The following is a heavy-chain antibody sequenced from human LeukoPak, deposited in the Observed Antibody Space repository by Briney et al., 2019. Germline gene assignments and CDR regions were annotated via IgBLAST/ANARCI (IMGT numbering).Heavy chain of an antibody. Sequence: PGRSLRLSCAASGFTFSSYGMHWVRQAPGKGLEWVAVIWYDGSNKYYADSVKGRFTISRDNSKNTLYLQMNSLRAEDTAVYYCARVTDYGWYFDLWGRGTLVTASS. CDR1: GFTFSSYG. J-gene: IGHJ2*01. CDR2: IWYDGSNK. D-gene: IGHD4-17*01. CDR3: ARVTDYGWYFDL. V-gene: IGHV3-33*01.